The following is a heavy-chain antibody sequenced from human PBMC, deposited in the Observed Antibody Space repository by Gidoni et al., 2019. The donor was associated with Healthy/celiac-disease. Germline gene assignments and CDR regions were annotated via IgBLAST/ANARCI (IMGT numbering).Heavy chain of an antibody. CDR3: AKEYRRYYYDSSGYYYFDY. V-gene: IGHV3-23*01. Sequence: EVMLLESGGGLVQPGGSLRLSFAASGFTFSSYAMSWVRQAPGKGLEWVSAISGSGGSTYYADSVKGRFTISRDNSKNTLYLQMNSLRAEDTAVYYCAKEYRRYYYDSSGYYYFDYWGQGTLVTVSS. CDR2: ISGSGGST. D-gene: IGHD3-22*01. CDR1: GFTFSSYA. J-gene: IGHJ4*02.